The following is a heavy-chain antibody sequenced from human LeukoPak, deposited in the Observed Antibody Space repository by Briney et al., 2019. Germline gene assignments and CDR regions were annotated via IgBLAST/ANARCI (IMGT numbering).Heavy chain of an antibody. Sequence: ASVKVSCKASGYTFTGYYMHWVRQAPGQGLEWMGWINPNSGGTNYAQKFQGRVTMTRDTSISTAYMELSRLRSDDTAVYYCARDRGSSWYPSGMDVWGKGTTVTVSS. J-gene: IGHJ6*03. CDR1: GYTFTGYY. CDR3: ARDRGSSWYPSGMDV. V-gene: IGHV1-2*02. CDR2: INPNSGGT. D-gene: IGHD6-13*01.